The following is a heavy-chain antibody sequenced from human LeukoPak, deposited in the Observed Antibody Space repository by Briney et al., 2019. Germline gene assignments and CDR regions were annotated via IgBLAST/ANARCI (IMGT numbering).Heavy chain of an antibody. J-gene: IGHJ4*02. CDR2: ISAYNGNT. D-gene: IGHD3-22*01. CDR3: ARDPRPYYDSSGYYDY. V-gene: IGHV1-18*01. Sequence: ASVKVSCKASGYTFTSYGISWVRQAPGQGLEWMGWISAYNGNTNYAQKLQGRVTMTTDTSTSTAYMELRSLRSDDTAVYYCARDPRPYYDSSGYYDYWGQGTLVTVSS. CDR1: GYTFTSYG.